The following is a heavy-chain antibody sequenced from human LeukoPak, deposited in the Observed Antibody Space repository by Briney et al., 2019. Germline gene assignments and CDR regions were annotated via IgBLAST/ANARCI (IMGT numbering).Heavy chain of an antibody. CDR3: ARRNWGIAAADY. V-gene: IGHV1-8*01. J-gene: IGHJ4*02. D-gene: IGHD6-13*01. CDR2: MNPNSGNT. CDR1: GCTFTSYD. Sequence: ASVKVSCKASGCTFTSYDINWVRQATGQGLEWMGWMNPNSGNTGYAQKFQGRVTMTRNTSISTAYMELSSLRSEDTAVYYCARRNWGIAAADYWGQGTLVTVSS.